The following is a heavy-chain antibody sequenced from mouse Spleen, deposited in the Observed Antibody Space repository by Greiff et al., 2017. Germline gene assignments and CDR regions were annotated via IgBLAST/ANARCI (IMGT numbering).Heavy chain of an antibody. V-gene: IGHV5-9-3*01. CDR1: GFTFSSYA. CDR3: ARRVYDGYYVDY. Sequence: EVQRVESGGGLVKPGGSLKLSCAASGFTFSSYAMSWVRQTPEKRLEWVATISSGGSYTYYPDSVKGRFTISRDNAKNTLYLQMSSLRSEDTAMYYCARRVYDGYYVDYWGQGTTLTVSS. J-gene: IGHJ2*01. CDR2: ISSGGSYT. D-gene: IGHD2-3*01.